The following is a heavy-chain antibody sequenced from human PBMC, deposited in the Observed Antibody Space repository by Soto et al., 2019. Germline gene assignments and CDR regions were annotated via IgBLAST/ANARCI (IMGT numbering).Heavy chain of an antibody. CDR3: ATDRVRGQWLALTNWFDP. V-gene: IGHV4-61*02. D-gene: IGHD6-19*01. J-gene: IGHJ5*02. Sequence: PSETLSLTCTVSGGSISSSSYYWSWIRQPAGKGLEWIGRIYTSGSTNYNPSLKSRVTMSVDTSKNQFSLKLSSVTAADTAVYYRATDRVRGQWLALTNWFDPWGQGTLVTVSS. CDR2: IYTSGST. CDR1: GGSISSSSYY.